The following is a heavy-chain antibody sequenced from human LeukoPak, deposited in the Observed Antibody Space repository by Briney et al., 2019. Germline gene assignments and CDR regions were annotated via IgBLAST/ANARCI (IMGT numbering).Heavy chain of an antibody. CDR2: IYYSGST. Sequence: SETLSLTCTVSGGSISSYHWSWIRQPPGKGLEWIGYIYYSGSTNYNPSLKSRVTISLDTSKNQFSLKVSSVTAANTAVYYCARHSSGYLSYFDYWGQGTLVPVSS. CDR3: ARHSSGYLSYFDY. J-gene: IGHJ4*02. D-gene: IGHD3-22*01. V-gene: IGHV4-59*08. CDR1: GGSISSYH.